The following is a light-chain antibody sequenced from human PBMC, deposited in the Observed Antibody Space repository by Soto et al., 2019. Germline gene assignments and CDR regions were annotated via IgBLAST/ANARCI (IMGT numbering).Light chain of an antibody. CDR2: EVT. Sequence: QSALTQPASVSGSPGQSITISCTGTSSDVGGYNYVSWYQHHPGKAPKLIIYEVTNRPSGVSNRFSGSKSGNTASLTISGLQAEGEADYYCISYTSGTSPYVFGTGTKVTVL. CDR1: SSDVGGYNY. V-gene: IGLV2-14*01. CDR3: ISYTSGTSPYV. J-gene: IGLJ1*01.